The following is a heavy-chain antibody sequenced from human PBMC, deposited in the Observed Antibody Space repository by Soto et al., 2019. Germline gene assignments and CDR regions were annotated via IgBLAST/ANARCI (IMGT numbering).Heavy chain of an antibody. CDR3: AGDYYGSGSYSDY. J-gene: IGHJ4*02. V-gene: IGHV3-21*01. D-gene: IGHD3-10*01. Sequence: PGGSLRLSCAASGFTFSSYSMNWVRLAPGKGLEWVSSISSSSSYIYYADSVKGRFTISRDNAKNSLYLQMNSLRAEDTAVYYCAGDYYGSGSYSDYWGQGTLVTVSS. CDR2: ISSSSSYI. CDR1: GFTFSSYS.